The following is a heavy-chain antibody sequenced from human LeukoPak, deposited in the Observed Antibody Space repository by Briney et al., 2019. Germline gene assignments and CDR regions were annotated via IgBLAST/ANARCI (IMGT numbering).Heavy chain of an antibody. CDR3: ARAGLYNWNYEGTAYFDY. CDR1: GFTFSRHW. J-gene: IGHJ4*02. CDR2: IKQDGSEK. Sequence: GGSLRLSCVASGFTFSRHWMSWVRQAPGKGLEWVANIKQDGSEKYYVDSVKGRFTISRDNAKNSLYLQMNSLRAEDTALYYCARAGLYNWNYEGTAYFDYWGQGTLVTVSS. V-gene: IGHV3-7*03. D-gene: IGHD1-7*01.